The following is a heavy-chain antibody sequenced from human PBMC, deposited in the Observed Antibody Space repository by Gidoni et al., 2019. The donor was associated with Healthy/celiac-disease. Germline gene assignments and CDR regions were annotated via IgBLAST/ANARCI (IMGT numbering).Heavy chain of an antibody. J-gene: IGHJ6*02. Sequence: QVQLVESGGGVVPPGRSLRLSCAASVFTFSSYCMHWVRQAPGKGLEWVAVISYDGSNKYYADSVKGRFTIARDNSKNTLYLQMNSLRAEDTAVYYCAKDQQYSSSWYYYYYGMDVWGQGTTVTVSS. D-gene: IGHD6-13*01. CDR2: ISYDGSNK. CDR3: AKDQQYSSSWYYYYYGMDV. CDR1: VFTFSSYC. V-gene: IGHV3-30*18.